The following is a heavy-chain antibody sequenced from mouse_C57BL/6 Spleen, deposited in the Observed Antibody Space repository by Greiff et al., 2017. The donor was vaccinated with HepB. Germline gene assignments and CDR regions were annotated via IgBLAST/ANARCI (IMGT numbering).Heavy chain of an antibody. CDR3: ARGEDGYSCLDY. D-gene: IGHD2-3*01. J-gene: IGHJ2*01. CDR1: GYTFTSYW. CDR2: IDPSDSET. V-gene: IGHV1-52*01. Sequence: QVQLQQPGAELVRPGSSVKLSCKASGYTFTSYWMHWVKQRPIQGLEWIGNIDPSDSETHYNQKFKDKATLTVDKSSSTAYMQLSSLTSEDSAVYYCARGEDGYSCLDYWGQGTTLTVSS.